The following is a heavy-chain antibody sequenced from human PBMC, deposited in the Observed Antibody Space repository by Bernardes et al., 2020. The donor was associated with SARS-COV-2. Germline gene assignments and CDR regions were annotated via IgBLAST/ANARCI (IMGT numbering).Heavy chain of an antibody. D-gene: IGHD3-22*01. CDR1: GYTLCDLS. Sequence: ASLEVCWEVSGYTLCDLSMHWVRQNPGKGLEWMGSFDPEDGESVYAQKFLGRVTMTADTSTYTSYMELSSLRSDDTAVYYCTTSLSLTVVVYAFDIWGQGTTVIVSS. J-gene: IGHJ3*02. CDR2: FDPEDGES. V-gene: IGHV1-24*01. CDR3: TTSLSLTVVVYAFDI.